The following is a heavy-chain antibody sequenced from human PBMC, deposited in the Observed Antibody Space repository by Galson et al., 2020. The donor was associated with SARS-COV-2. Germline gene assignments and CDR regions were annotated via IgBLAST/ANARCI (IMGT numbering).Heavy chain of an antibody. J-gene: IGHJ4*02. Sequence: GESLKISCAASGFTLSDHYIDWVRQAPGKGLEWVARSKNRRNSYTTEYAASVNGRFTISRDDSKNSQYLQMNSLKTEDTAVYYCVSWSDGSADYWGQGALVTVCS. CDR3: VSWSDGSADY. V-gene: IGHV3-72*01. D-gene: IGHD1-26*01. CDR2: SKNRRNSYTT. CDR1: GFTLSDHY.